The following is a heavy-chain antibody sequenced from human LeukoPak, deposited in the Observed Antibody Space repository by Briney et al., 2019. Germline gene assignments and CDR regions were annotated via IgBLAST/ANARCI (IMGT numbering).Heavy chain of an antibody. Sequence: PSETLSLTCTVSGVSISSYYWSWLRQPPGKGLEGLGYIYYSGSTNYNPSLKSRLTISMDTSKNQFSLKLSSVTAAGTAVYYGARVDSSSWYFDYWGQGTLVTVSS. CDR3: ARVDSSSWYFDY. CDR2: IYYSGST. D-gene: IGHD6-13*01. CDR1: GVSISSYY. V-gene: IGHV4-59*01. J-gene: IGHJ4*02.